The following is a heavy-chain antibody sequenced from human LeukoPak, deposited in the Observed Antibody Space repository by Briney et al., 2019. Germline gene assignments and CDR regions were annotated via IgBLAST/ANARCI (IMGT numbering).Heavy chain of an antibody. J-gene: IGHJ4*01. Sequence: GGSLRLSCAALDSTSITTAINGSGQAQGKGLEWASSISSTSSYIYYADSVKGRFTISRDIAQKSLYLQMNSLRAEDTAVYYCARVGYSSGWYFDYWGHGTLVTVSS. V-gene: IGHV3-21*01. CDR1: DSTSITTA. CDR3: ARVGYSSGWYFDY. CDR2: ISSTSSYI. D-gene: IGHD6-19*01.